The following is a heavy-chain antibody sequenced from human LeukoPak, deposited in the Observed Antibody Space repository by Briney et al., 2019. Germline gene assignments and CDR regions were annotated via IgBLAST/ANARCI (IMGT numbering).Heavy chain of an antibody. V-gene: IGHV3-33*06. CDR2: IWYDGSNK. J-gene: IGHJ4*02. CDR1: GFTFSSYG. D-gene: IGHD3-10*01. Sequence: PGGSLRLSCAASGFTFSSYGMHWVRQAPGEGLEWVAVIWYDGSNKYYADSVKGRFTISRDNSKNTLYLQMNSLRAEDTAVYYCAKDSGSGLDYWGQGTLVTVSS. CDR3: AKDSGSGLDY.